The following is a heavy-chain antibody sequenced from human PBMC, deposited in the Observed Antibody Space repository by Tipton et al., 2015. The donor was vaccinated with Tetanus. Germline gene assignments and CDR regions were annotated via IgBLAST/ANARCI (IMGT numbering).Heavy chain of an antibody. V-gene: IGHV4-59*07. J-gene: IGHJ4*02. D-gene: IGHD2-8*01. Sequence: TLSLTCTVSGGSISNYYWGWIRQPPGKRLEWIGYIYYTGRTDYNPSLKSRVTISLDTSKNQFSLKLSSVTAADTAVYYCARTQGSALIDYWGQGTLVTVSS. CDR3: ARTQGSALIDY. CDR2: IYYTGRT. CDR1: GGSISNYY.